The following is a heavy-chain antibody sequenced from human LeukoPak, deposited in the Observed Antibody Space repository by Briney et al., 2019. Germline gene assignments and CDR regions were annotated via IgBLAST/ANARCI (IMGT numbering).Heavy chain of an antibody. CDR3: ARGDGYNFWDY. J-gene: IGHJ4*02. CDR2: ISDSGGST. V-gene: IGHV3-23*01. Sequence: GGSLRLSCAASGFAFTNYAMNWVRLAPGKGLEWVSSISDSGGSTYYADSVKGRFTISRDNSKNTVYLQMNSLRAEDTAVYYCARGDGYNFWDYWGQGTLVTVSS. D-gene: IGHD5-24*01. CDR1: GFAFTNYA.